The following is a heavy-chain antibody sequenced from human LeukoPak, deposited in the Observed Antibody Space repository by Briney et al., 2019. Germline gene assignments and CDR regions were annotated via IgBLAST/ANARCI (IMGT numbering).Heavy chain of an antibody. J-gene: IGHJ5*02. CDR1: GGSISSNNYF. Sequence: PSQTLSLTCTVSGGSISSNNYFWDWIRQSPGKGLEWIGSIFYRGATYYSPSLKSRVSISVDTSENHFSLKLNSVTAADTAVYFCAREVDRTHFDPWGQGTLVTVSS. CDR3: AREVDRTHFDP. CDR2: IFYRGAT. D-gene: IGHD1-14*01. V-gene: IGHV4-39*07.